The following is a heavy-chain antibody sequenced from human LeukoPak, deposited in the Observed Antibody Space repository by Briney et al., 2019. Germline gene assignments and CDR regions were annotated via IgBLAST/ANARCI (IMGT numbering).Heavy chain of an antibody. Sequence: SETLSLTCTVSGGSIGSSSYYWGWIRQPPGKGLEWIGSIYYSGSTYYNPSLKSRVTISVDTSKNQFSLKLSSVTAADTAVYYCARHSGIPTRRVVVPAATALWGQGPLVTVSS. CDR2: IYYSGST. CDR1: GGSIGSSSYY. V-gene: IGHV4-39*01. D-gene: IGHD2-2*01. J-gene: IGHJ4*02. CDR3: ARHSGIPTRRVVVPAATAL.